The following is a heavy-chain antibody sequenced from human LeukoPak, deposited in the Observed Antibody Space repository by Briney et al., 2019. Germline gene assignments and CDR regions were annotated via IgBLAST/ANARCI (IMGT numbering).Heavy chain of an antibody. CDR1: GGSLSGYY. D-gene: IGHD3-22*01. Sequence: SETLSLTCAVYGGSLSGYYWSWIRQPPGKGLEWIGEINHSGSTNYNPSLKSRVTISVDTSKNQFSLKLSSVTAADTAVYYCASRAERYYYDSSGYYGYWGQGTLVTVSS. J-gene: IGHJ4*02. V-gene: IGHV4-34*01. CDR3: ASRAERYYYDSSGYYGY. CDR2: INHSGST.